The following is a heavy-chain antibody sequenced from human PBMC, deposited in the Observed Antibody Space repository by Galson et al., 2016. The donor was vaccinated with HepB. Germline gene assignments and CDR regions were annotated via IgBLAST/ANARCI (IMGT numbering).Heavy chain of an antibody. D-gene: IGHD6-19*01. Sequence: SETLSLTCTVSGGSVNSGTYYWNWIRQPPGKGLGWIGFIYHSGSTTSNPPRKSGVTISLDTSKKHIYLRLSSVTAADTAVYYCTRDGGSGWFRGNAFDIWGQGTMVTVSS. V-gene: IGHV4-61*03. J-gene: IGHJ3*02. CDR2: IYHSGST. CDR3: TRDGGSGWFRGNAFDI. CDR1: GGSVNSGTYY.